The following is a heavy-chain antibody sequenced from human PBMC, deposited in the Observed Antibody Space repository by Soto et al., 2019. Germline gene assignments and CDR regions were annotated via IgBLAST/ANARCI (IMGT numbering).Heavy chain of an antibody. J-gene: IGHJ4*02. D-gene: IGHD4-4*01. Sequence: ASVKVSCKASGYTFTGHYIHWVRQAPEQGPEWMGEIGPESGATRYAEKFQGRVTMTLDTSITTAYMELSRLRSDDTAVYYCARGPYRYFDYWGQGTLVTVSS. CDR2: IGPESGAT. CDR1: GYTFTGHY. V-gene: IGHV1-2*02. CDR3: ARGPYRYFDY.